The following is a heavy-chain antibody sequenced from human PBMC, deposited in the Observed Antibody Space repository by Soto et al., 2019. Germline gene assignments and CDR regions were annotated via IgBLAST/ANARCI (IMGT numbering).Heavy chain of an antibody. Sequence: GESLKISCKGSGYSFTSYWIGWVRQMPGKGLAWMGIIYPGDSDTRYSPSFQGQVTISADKSISTAYLQWSSLKASDTAMYYCARHNIGSGWYGGASTGPLKVYYYGMDVWGQGTTVTVSS. J-gene: IGHJ6*02. CDR1: GYSFTSYW. V-gene: IGHV5-51*01. CDR2: IYPGDSDT. D-gene: IGHD6-19*01. CDR3: ARHNIGSGWYGGASTGPLKVYYYGMDV.